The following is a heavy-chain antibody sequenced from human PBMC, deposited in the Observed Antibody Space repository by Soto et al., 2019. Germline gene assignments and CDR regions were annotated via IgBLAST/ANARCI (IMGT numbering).Heavy chain of an antibody. CDR1: GYSFTNYG. D-gene: IGHD6-6*01. CDR3: ARHYSSSSFLDV. CDR2: LAPRDSHT. V-gene: IGHV5-10-1*01. Sequence: GESLKISCTTSGYSFTNYGISWVRQKPGKRLERMGELAPRDSHTNYSPSFQGHVTMSTDKSNSTAYLQGSSQKPPDNTIYYYARHYSSSSFLDVWAQGTTVTVSS. J-gene: IGHJ6*02.